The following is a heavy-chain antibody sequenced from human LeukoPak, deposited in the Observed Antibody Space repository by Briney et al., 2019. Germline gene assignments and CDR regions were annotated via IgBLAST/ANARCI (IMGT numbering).Heavy chain of an antibody. D-gene: IGHD3-22*01. CDR2: IGGSGGT. V-gene: IGHV3-23*01. CDR3: GTRDTSAYYVF. CDR1: GFTFRSYA. Sequence: PGGSLRLSCTGSGFTFRSYALSWVRQAPGTGLEWVSAIGGSGGTYYADSVKGRFTISRDNSKNALYLQMNGLRAENTAVYYCGTRDTSAYYVFWGQGTLVTVSS. J-gene: IGHJ4*02.